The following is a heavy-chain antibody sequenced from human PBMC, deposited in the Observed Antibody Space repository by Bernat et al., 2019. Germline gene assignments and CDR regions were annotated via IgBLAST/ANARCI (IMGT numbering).Heavy chain of an antibody. Sequence: EVQLVESGGGLVQPGGSLRLSCAASGFTFSTYWMHWVRQVSGKGLEWVARISGDGSRTTYADSVKGRFTISRDNAKNTLSLQMNSLRAEDTAVYYCERDPDYGGYSYFESWGQGTLVTVSS. J-gene: IGHJ4*02. CDR3: ERDPDYGGYSYFES. D-gene: IGHD4-23*01. CDR2: ISGDGSRT. V-gene: IGHV3-74*01. CDR1: GFTFSTYW.